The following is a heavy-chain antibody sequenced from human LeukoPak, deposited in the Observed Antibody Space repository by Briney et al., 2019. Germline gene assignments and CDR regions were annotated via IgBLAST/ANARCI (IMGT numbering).Heavy chain of an antibody. CDR3: AKEAHSSSWYRHYYYYYMDV. V-gene: IGHV3-30*02. CDR1: GFTFSSYG. Sequence: PGGSLRLSCAASGFTFSSYGMHWVRQAPGKGLEWVAFIRYDGSNKYYADSVKGRFTISRDNSKNTLYLQMNSLRAEDTAVYYCAKEAHSSSWYRHYYYYYMDVWGKGTTVTISS. D-gene: IGHD6-13*01. J-gene: IGHJ6*03. CDR2: IRYDGSNK.